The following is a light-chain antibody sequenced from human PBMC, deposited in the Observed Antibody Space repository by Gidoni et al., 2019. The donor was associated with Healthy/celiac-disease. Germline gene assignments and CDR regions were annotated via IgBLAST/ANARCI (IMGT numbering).Light chain of an antibody. CDR1: QSISSY. Sequence: DIQMTQSPSSLSASVGDRVTITCRASQSISSYVKWYQQKPGKAPKLLIYAASSLPSGVPSSFRGIASGTDFTLTIISLQPEDFATYYCQQSYSTPRVTFGPGTKVDI. V-gene: IGKV1-39*01. CDR2: AAS. CDR3: QQSYSTPRVT. J-gene: IGKJ3*01.